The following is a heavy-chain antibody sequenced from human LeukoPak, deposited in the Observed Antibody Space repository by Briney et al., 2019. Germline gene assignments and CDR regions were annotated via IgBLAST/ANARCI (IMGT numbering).Heavy chain of an antibody. J-gene: IGHJ6*03. D-gene: IGHD6-13*01. CDR3: ARAAIAAARIYYYMDV. Sequence: PGGSLRLSCSASGFTFSTYSINWVRQAPGKGLEWVSSISSSSRYIYYADSVKGRFTISRDNAENSLYLQMNSLRAEDTAVYYCARAAIAAARIYYYMDVWGKGTTVTVSS. V-gene: IGHV3-21*01. CDR1: GFTFSTYS. CDR2: ISSSSRYI.